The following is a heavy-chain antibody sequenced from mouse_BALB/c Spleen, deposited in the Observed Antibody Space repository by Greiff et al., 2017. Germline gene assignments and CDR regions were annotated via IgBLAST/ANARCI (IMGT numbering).Heavy chain of an antibody. CDR3: ATRGTGTYFDV. J-gene: IGHJ1*01. CDR2: ISSGSSTI. V-gene: IGHV5-17*02. CDR1: GFTFSSFG. D-gene: IGHD4-1*01. Sequence: EVKLVESGGGLVQPGGSRKLSCAASGFTFSSFGMHWVRQAPEKGLEWVAYISSGSSTIYYADTVKGRFTISRDNPKNTLFLQMTSLRSEDTAMYYCATRGTGTYFDVWGAGTTVTVSS.